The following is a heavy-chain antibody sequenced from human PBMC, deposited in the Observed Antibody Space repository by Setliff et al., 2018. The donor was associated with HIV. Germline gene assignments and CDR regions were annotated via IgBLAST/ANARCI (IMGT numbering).Heavy chain of an antibody. CDR1: GFDFSDYS. V-gene: IGHV3-21*01. J-gene: IGHJ1*01. CDR2: ITGGSGFI. D-gene: IGHD3-16*02. Sequence: PGGSLRLSCAASGFDFSDYSMNWVRQAPGKGLEWVSCITGGSGFIDYADSVKGRFTVSRDNAKNAVYLQMNSLRPEDTAVYYCARDRDPHYDYVWGSYRPEYFQHWGQGTRVTVSS. CDR3: ARDRDPHYDYVWGSYRPEYFQH.